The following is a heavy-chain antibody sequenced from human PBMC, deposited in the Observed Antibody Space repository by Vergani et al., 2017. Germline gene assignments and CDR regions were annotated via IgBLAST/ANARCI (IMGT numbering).Heavy chain of an antibody. CDR1: GFTFSSYA. D-gene: IGHD3-22*01. Sequence: EVQLLESGGGLVQPGGSLRLSCAASGFTFSSYAMSWVRQAPGKGLEWVSAISGSGGSTYYADSVKGRFTISRDNYKNTLYLQMNSLRAEDTAVYYCAKVPLYYYDSSGYKVGDDYWGQGTLVTVSS. CDR3: AKVPLYYYDSSGYKVGDDY. CDR2: ISGSGGST. J-gene: IGHJ4*02. V-gene: IGHV3-23*01.